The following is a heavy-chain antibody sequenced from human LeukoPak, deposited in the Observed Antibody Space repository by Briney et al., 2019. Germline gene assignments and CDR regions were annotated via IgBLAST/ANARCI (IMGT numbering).Heavy chain of an antibody. CDR3: ARDAAIVGAHPPDY. CDR1: GFIFSSFS. J-gene: IGHJ4*02. CDR2: ISSGSSSI. Sequence: GGSLRLSCAASGFIFSSFSMNWVRQAPGKGLEWVSHISSGSSSIYYADSVRGRFTISRDNAKNSMYLQVNSLRAEDTAVYYCARDAAIVGAHPPDYWGQGTLVTVSS. D-gene: IGHD1-26*01. V-gene: IGHV3-48*04.